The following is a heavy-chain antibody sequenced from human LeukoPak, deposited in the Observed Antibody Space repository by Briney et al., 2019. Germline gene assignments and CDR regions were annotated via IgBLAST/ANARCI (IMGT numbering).Heavy chain of an antibody. Sequence: ASVKVSCMAYGYTFTSYDINWVRQATGQGLEWMGWMNPNSGNTGYAQKFQGRVTMTRNTSISTAYMEVSSLRSEDTAVYYCARGHLGQLASDYWGQGTLVTVSS. V-gene: IGHV1-8*01. J-gene: IGHJ4*01. CDR1: GYTFTSYD. D-gene: IGHD6-13*01. CDR2: MNPNSGNT. CDR3: ARGHLGQLASDY.